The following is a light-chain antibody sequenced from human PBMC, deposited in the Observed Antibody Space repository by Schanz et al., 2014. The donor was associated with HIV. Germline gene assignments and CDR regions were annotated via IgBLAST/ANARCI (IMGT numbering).Light chain of an antibody. J-gene: IGLJ3*02. V-gene: IGLV2-14*03. Sequence: QSALTQPASVSGSPGQSITISCTGTSSDVGGYNYVSWYQQHPGEAPKLMIYDVSNRPSGVSNRFSGSKSGNTASLTISGLQAEDEADYYCSSYTSSPWVFGGGTKLTV. CDR2: DVS. CDR1: SSDVGGYNY. CDR3: SSYTSSPWV.